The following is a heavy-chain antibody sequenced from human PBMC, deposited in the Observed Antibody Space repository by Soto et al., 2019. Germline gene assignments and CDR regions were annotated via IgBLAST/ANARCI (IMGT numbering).Heavy chain of an antibody. Sequence: GGSLRLSCAASGFIFSSHGMHWVRQSPGKGLEWVAVIWYDGSEKYYADSVKGRFTISRDNSKNTLYLQMNSLRAEDTAVYYCAKVPGYSSSWPERYFDYWGQGTLVTVSS. CDR3: AKVPGYSSSWPERYFDY. J-gene: IGHJ4*02. V-gene: IGHV3-33*06. D-gene: IGHD6-13*01. CDR1: GFIFSSHG. CDR2: IWYDGSEK.